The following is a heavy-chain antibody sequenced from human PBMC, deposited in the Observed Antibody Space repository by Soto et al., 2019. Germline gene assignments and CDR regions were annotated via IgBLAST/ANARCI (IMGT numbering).Heavy chain of an antibody. CDR2: YDPVNSAA. D-gene: IGHD6-19*01. CDR1: GYSFDTYW. J-gene: IGHJ4*02. V-gene: IGHV5-51*01. Sequence: PGESLKISCKGFGYSFDTYWIDWVRQMPGKGLEWVGFYDPVNSAARYSPSFEGQVVISADKSVSTAYLQWSSLKASDTAVYYCAGRTSTSGWRHYFDFWGQGTLVTVSS. CDR3: AGRTSTSGWRHYFDF.